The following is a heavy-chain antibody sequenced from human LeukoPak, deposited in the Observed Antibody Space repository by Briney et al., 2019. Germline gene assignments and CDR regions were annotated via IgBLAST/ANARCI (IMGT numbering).Heavy chain of an antibody. CDR3: ASGSGSSLAHYYYMDV. J-gene: IGHJ6*03. Sequence: GGSLRLSCAASGFTFSSYAMSWVRQAPGKGLEWVSAISGSGGSTYYADSVKGRFTISRDNSMNTLYLQMNSLRAEDTAVYYCASGSGSSLAHYYYMDVWGKGTTVTVSS. V-gene: IGHV3-23*01. CDR1: GFTFSSYA. D-gene: IGHD1-26*01. CDR2: ISGSGGST.